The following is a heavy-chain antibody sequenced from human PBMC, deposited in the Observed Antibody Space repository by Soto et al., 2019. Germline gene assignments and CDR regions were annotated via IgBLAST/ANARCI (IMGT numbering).Heavy chain of an antibody. D-gene: IGHD1-1*01. Sequence: EVQLLESGGGSVQPGGSLRLSCAASGFTFSTHAMSWVRQAPGKGLEWVSGISGSGVSTYYADSVKGRFTISRDNSKNTLYLQMNSLRAEDTAVYYCAKVGTYNSPFDIWGQGTMVTVSS. CDR3: AKVGTYNSPFDI. CDR1: GFTFSTHA. V-gene: IGHV3-23*01. CDR2: ISGSGVST. J-gene: IGHJ3*02.